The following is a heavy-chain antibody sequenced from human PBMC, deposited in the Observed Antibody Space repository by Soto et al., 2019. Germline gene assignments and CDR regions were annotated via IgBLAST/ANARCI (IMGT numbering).Heavy chain of an antibody. CDR1: GFTFTSSA. D-gene: IGHD3-22*01. CDR2: IVVGSGNT. CDR3: AAATYYYDSSGYPDDY. V-gene: IGHV1-58*01. Sequence: SVKVSCKASGFTFTSSAVQWVRQARGERLEWIGWIVVGSGNTNYAQKFQERVTITRDMSTSTAYMELSSLRSEDTAVYYCAAATYYYDSSGYPDDYWGQGTLVTVSS. J-gene: IGHJ4*02.